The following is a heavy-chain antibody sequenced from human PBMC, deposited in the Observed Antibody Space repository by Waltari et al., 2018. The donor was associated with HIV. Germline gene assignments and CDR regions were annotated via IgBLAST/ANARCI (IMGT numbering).Heavy chain of an antibody. CDR2: ISSSSSTI. CDR3: ARASSSSSCFFDY. J-gene: IGHJ4*02. Sequence: EVQLVESGGGLVQPGGSLRLSCAASGFTFSSYRMNWVRPAPGKGLEWVSYISSSSSTIYYADSVKGRFTISRDNAKNSLYLQMNSLRAEDTAVYYCARASSSSSCFFDYWGQGTLVTVSS. D-gene: IGHD6-13*01. CDR1: GFTFSSYR. V-gene: IGHV3-48*01.